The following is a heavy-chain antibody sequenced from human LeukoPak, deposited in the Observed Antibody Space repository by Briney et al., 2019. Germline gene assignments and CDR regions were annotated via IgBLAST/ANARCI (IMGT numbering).Heavy chain of an antibody. V-gene: IGHV1-2*02. D-gene: IGHD6-13*01. CDR1: GGTFSSYA. CDR3: ARSSPPPYYHFYYYMDV. Sequence: ASVKLSCKASGGTFSSYAISWVRQAPGQGLEWMGWINPSSGGAKYTQNFQGRVIMTTDTSVSTAYMELSSLRSDDTAVYYCARSSPPPYYHFYYYMDVWGKGSTVTVSS. CDR2: INPSSGGA. J-gene: IGHJ6*03.